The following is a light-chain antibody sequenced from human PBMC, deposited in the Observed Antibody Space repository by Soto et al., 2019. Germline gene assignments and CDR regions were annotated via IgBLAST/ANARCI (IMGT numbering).Light chain of an antibody. CDR3: QHYKNRTPWT. J-gene: IGKJ1*01. Sequence: EILMTQSPATLSVSPGERATLSCRASQSVSRNLAWYQQKPGQAPRLLIYGASTRATGIPARFRGSGSGTEFTLTISSLRCEDFAVYYYQHYKNRTPWTFGQGTKVEIK. V-gene: IGKV3-15*01. CDR1: QSVSRN. CDR2: GAS.